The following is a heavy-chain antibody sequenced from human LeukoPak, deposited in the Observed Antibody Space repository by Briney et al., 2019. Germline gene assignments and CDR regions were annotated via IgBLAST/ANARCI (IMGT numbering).Heavy chain of an antibody. Sequence: GGSLRLSCAASGFTFDDYGMSWVRQTPGKGLEWVSGINRNGGSTGYEDSVKGRFTISRDNAKNSLYLQMNSLRAEDTALYYCARYLRELYGVGGDYYFYMDVWGKGTTVTVSS. CDR2: INRNGGST. D-gene: IGHD1-26*01. J-gene: IGHJ6*03. CDR1: GFTFDDYG. V-gene: IGHV3-20*04. CDR3: ARYLRELYGVGGDYYFYMDV.